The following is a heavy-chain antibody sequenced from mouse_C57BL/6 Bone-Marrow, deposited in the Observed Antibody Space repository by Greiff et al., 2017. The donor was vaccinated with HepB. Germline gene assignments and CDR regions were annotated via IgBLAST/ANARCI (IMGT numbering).Heavy chain of an antibody. V-gene: IGHV1-64*01. J-gene: IGHJ2*01. Sequence: QVQLQQPGAELVKPGASVKLSCKASGYTFTSYWMHWVKQRPGQGLEWIGMIHPNSGSTNYNEKFKSKATLTVDKSSSTAYMQLSSLTSEDSAVYYCARGGVYYGSYYFDYWGQGTTLTVSS. CDR2: IHPNSGST. D-gene: IGHD1-1*01. CDR1: GYTFTSYW. CDR3: ARGGVYYGSYYFDY.